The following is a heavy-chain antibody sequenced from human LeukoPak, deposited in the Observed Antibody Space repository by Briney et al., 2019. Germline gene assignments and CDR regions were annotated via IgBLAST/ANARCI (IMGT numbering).Heavy chain of an antibody. Sequence: ASVKVSCKASGYTFTSYGISWVRQAPGQGLEWMGWISAYNGNTNYAQKLQGRVTMTTDTFTSTAYMELRSLRSDDTAVYYCARDYDFWSGNGGDFDYWGQGTLVTVSS. CDR1: GYTFTSYG. CDR3: ARDYDFWSGNGGDFDY. J-gene: IGHJ4*02. V-gene: IGHV1-18*01. CDR2: ISAYNGNT. D-gene: IGHD3-3*01.